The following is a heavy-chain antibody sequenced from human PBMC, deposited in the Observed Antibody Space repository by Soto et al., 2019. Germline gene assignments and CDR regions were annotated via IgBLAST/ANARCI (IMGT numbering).Heavy chain of an antibody. Sequence: SETLSLTCAVYGGSFSGYYWSWIRQPPGKGLEWIGEINHSGSTNYNPSLKSRVTISVDTSKNQFSLKLSSVTAADTAVYYCARIFGGMGDYWGQGTLVTVSS. D-gene: IGHD3-3*01. CDR1: GGSFSGYY. CDR2: INHSGST. V-gene: IGHV4-34*01. J-gene: IGHJ4*02. CDR3: ARIFGGMGDY.